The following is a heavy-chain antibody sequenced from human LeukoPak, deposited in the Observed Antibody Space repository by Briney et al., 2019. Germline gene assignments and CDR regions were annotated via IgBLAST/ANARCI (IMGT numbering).Heavy chain of an antibody. J-gene: IGHJ4*02. V-gene: IGHV3-74*01. Sequence: GGSLRLSCAASGFTFSGNWMHWVRQRPGKGLVWISRINTDGRSTWYADFVKGRFTISRDNANNTLYLQMNRLRAEDTAVYYCARDTKTTLGYWGQGTLVTVSS. D-gene: IGHD4-23*01. CDR3: ARDTKTTLGY. CDR1: GFTFSGNW. CDR2: INTDGRST.